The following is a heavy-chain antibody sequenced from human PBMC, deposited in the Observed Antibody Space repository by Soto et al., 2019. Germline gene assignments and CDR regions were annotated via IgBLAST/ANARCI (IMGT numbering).Heavy chain of an antibody. V-gene: IGHV4-59*01. CDR2: IYYSGST. D-gene: IGHD5-18*01. CDR1: GGSISSYY. J-gene: IGHJ5*02. Sequence: QVQLQESGPGLVKPSETLSLTCTVSGGSISSYYWSWIRQPPGTGLEWIGYIYYSGSTNYNPSLKSRVPVSVDTSKNQFSLKLSSVTAADTALYYCAREVDTAMVTPWGQGTLVTVSS. CDR3: AREVDTAMVTP.